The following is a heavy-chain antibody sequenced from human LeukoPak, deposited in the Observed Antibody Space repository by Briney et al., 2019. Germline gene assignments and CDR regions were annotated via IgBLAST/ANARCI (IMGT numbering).Heavy chain of an antibody. CDR3: ARPIAVAGTEAEDY. V-gene: IGHV7-4-1*02. CDR1: GYTFTSYA. Sequence: ASVKVSCKASGYTFTSYAMNWVRQAPGQGLEWMGWINTNTGNPTYAQGFTGRFVFSLDTSVSTAYLQISSLKAEDTAVYYCARPIAVAGTEAEDYWGQVTLVTVSS. J-gene: IGHJ4*02. D-gene: IGHD6-19*01. CDR2: INTNTGNP.